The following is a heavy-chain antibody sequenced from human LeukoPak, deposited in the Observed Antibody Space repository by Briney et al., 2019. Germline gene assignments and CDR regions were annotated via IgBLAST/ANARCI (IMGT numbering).Heavy chain of an antibody. V-gene: IGHV5-51*01. CDR1: GYSFTKYW. CDR2: IYPGDSDT. J-gene: IGHJ6*02. Sequence: GESLKISCKSFGYSFTKYWIAWVRQTPGKGLEWMGIIYPGDSDTRYSPSFEGQVSLSVDQSINNAYLQWSSLEASDTAVYYCARLGQLVPGHYYYGMDVWGQGTTVTVSS. CDR3: ARLGQLVPGHYYYGMDV. D-gene: IGHD6-13*01.